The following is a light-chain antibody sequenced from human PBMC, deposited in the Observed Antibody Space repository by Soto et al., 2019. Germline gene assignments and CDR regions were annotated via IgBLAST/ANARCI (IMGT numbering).Light chain of an antibody. CDR1: SSDVGGYIY. J-gene: IGLJ1*01. V-gene: IGLV2-14*01. CDR2: EVT. Sequence: QSALTQPASVSGSPGQSITISCTGTSSDVGGYIYVSWYQQHPGKAPKLMIYEVTKRPSGVSNRFSASKSGNTASLTISGLQPEDVADYYCSSYTSSSTPFVFGTGTKVTVL. CDR3: SSYTSSSTPFV.